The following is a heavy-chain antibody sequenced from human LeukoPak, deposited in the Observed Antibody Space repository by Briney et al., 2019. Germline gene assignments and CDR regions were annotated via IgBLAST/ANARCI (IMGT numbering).Heavy chain of an antibody. J-gene: IGHJ4*02. Sequence: SQTLSLTCTVSGGSISSGSYYWSWIRQPAGKGLEWIGRIYTSGSTNYNPSLKSRVTISVDTSKNQFSLKLSSVTAADTAVYYCARGVGYSYLIFDYWGQGTLVTVSS. CDR3: ARGVGYSYLIFDY. V-gene: IGHV4-61*02. CDR1: GGSISSGSYY. D-gene: IGHD5-18*01. CDR2: IYTSGST.